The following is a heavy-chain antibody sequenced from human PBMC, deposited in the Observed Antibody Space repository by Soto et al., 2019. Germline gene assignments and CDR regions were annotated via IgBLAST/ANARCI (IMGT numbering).Heavy chain of an antibody. Sequence: PSETLSLTCTVSGGSISSSSYYWGWIRQPPGKGQEWIGSIYYSGSTYYNPSLKSRVTISVDTSKNQFSLKLSSVTAADTAVYYCARQHFWSGYGFDYWGQGTLVTVSS. D-gene: IGHD3-3*02. V-gene: IGHV4-39*01. J-gene: IGHJ4*02. CDR1: GGSISSSSYY. CDR3: ARQHFWSGYGFDY. CDR2: IYYSGST.